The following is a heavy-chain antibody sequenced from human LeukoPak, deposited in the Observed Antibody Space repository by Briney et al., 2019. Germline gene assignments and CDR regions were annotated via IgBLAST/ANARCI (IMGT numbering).Heavy chain of an antibody. CDR2: ISGSGGTT. CDR3: AILGSSSGYYYTGMDV. V-gene: IGHV3-23*01. Sequence: GGSLRLSCAASGFTFSSYAMSWVRQAAGKGLEWVSGISGSGGTTYYADSVKGRFTISRDNSKNTMYLQMSSLRAEDTAPYYCAILGSSSGYYYTGMDVWGQGTTVTVSS. D-gene: IGHD6-6*01. J-gene: IGHJ6*02. CDR1: GFTFSSYA.